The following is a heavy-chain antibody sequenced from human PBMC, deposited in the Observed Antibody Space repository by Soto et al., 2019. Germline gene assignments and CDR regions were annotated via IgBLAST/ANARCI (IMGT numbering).Heavy chain of an antibody. CDR3: AKDHLGATVY. V-gene: IGHV3-30*18. CDR1: GFTFSSYG. Sequence: GGSLRLSCAASGFTFSSYGMHWVRQAPGKGLGWVAVISCDGSNKYYADSVKGRFTISRDNSKNTLYLQMNSLRAEDTAVYYCAKDHLGATVYWGQGTLVTVSS. D-gene: IGHD1-26*01. CDR2: ISCDGSNK. J-gene: IGHJ4*02.